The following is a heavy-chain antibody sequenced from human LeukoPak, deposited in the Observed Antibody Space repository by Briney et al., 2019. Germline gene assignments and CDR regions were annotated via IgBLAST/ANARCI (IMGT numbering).Heavy chain of an antibody. CDR1: GFTFSSYG. D-gene: IGHD1-26*01. CDR2: IRYDGSNK. CDR3: AKDSYSLSTFAFDI. J-gene: IGHJ3*02. V-gene: IGHV3-30*02. Sequence: GGSLRLSCAASGFTFSSYGMHWVRQAPGKGLEWVAFIRYDGSNKYYADSVKGRFTISRDISKDTLFLQMKSLRVEDTAVYYCAKDSYSLSTFAFDIWGQGTWVTVSS.